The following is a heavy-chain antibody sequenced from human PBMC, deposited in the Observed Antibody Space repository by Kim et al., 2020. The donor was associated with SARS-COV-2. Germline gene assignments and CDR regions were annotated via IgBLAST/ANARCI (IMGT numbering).Heavy chain of an antibody. Sequence: SVKVSCKASGGTFSSYAISWVRQAPRQGLEWMGGIIPIFGTANYAQKFQGRVTITADESTSTAYMELSSLRSEDTAVYYCAGGGRYCSGGSCPLPVYWGQGTLVTVSS. V-gene: IGHV1-69*13. CDR2: IIPIFGTA. CDR3: AGGGRYCSGGSCPLPVY. J-gene: IGHJ4*02. D-gene: IGHD2-15*01. CDR1: GGTFSSYA.